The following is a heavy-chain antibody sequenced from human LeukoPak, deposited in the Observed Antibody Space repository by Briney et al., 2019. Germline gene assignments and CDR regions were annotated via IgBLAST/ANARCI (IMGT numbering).Heavy chain of an antibody. D-gene: IGHD5/OR15-5a*01. J-gene: IGHJ4*02. V-gene: IGHV3-7*01. CDR1: GFTFSNFY. CDR3: AREEESTDYFDY. CDR2: IKQDGSEK. Sequence: GGSLRLSCAASGFTFSNFYMSWVRQAPGKGLEWVANIKQDGSEKYYVDSVKGRFTISRDNAKNSLYLQMNSLRAEDTAVYYCAREEESTDYFDYWGQGTLVTVSS.